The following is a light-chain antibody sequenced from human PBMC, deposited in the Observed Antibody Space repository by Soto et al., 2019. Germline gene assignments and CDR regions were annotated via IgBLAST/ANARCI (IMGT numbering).Light chain of an antibody. J-gene: IGKJ4*01. CDR1: QSVTNN. Sequence: EIVMTHSPATLSVSPGEGNTLSCRASQSVTNNLAWYQQKPGQAPRLLIYGPSTRATGIPARFSGSGSGTEFTLTISSLQSEDFAVYYCQQYNNCPLTFGAGTDV. CDR2: GPS. V-gene: IGKV3-15*01. CDR3: QQYNNCPLT.